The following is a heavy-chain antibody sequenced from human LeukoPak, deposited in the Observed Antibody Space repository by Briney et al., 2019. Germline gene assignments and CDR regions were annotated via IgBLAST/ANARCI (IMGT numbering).Heavy chain of an antibody. Sequence: SQILSLTCTVSGGSISSGDYYWSWIRQPPGKGLEWIGYIYYSGSTYYNPSLKSRLTISVDTSKNQFSLKLSSVTAADTAVYYCARLVGATGFDYWGQGTLVTVSS. CDR2: IYYSGST. V-gene: IGHV4-30-4*01. CDR1: GGSISSGDYY. D-gene: IGHD1-26*01. J-gene: IGHJ4*02. CDR3: ARLVGATGFDY.